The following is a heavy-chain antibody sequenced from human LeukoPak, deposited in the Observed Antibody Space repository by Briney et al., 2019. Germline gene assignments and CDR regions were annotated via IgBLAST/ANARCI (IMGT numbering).Heavy chain of an antibody. CDR2: ISYDGSNK. V-gene: IGHV3-30*18. D-gene: IGHD6-19*01. CDR1: GFTFSSYG. Sequence: GGSLRLSCAASGFTFSSYGMHWVRQAPGKGLEWVAAISYDGSNKYYADSVKGRFTIYRENSKNTLYLQMKSVRAEDTGVYYCAKGFLSSGWIFEYWGQGTQVTVSS. J-gene: IGHJ4*02. CDR3: AKGFLSSGWIFEY.